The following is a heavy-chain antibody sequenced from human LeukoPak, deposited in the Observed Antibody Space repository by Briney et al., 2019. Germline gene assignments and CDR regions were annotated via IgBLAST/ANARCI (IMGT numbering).Heavy chain of an antibody. Sequence: GSLRLSCAASGFTFSSYEMNWVRQAPGKGLEWVSFMSSSGSTIYYADSVKGRFTISRDKAKNSLYLQTNSQNSEDTAFYYCANPPTASGVYDRGPAITVTVSS. CDR1: GFTFSSYE. CDR3: ANPPTASGVYD. J-gene: IGHJ6*01. V-gene: IGHV3-48*03. CDR2: MSSSGSTI. D-gene: IGHD5-18*01.